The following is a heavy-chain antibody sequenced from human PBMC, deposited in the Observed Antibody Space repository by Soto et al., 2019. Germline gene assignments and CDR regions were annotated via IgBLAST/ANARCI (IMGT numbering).Heavy chain of an antibody. CDR2: IIPIFGTA. V-gene: IGHV1-69*01. D-gene: IGHD1-26*01. J-gene: IGHJ6*02. CDR3: ARDRRNLVGLGPTNYYGMDV. CDR1: GGTFSSYA. Sequence: QVQLVQSGAEVQKPGSSVKVSCKASGGTFSSYAISWVRQAPGQGLEWMGGIIPIFGTANYAQKFQGRVTITADESTSTADMELSSLRSEDTAVYYCARDRRNLVGLGPTNYYGMDVWGRGTTVTVSS.